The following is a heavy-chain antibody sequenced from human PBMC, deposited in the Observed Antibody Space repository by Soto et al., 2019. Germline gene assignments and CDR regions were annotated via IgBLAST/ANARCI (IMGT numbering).Heavy chain of an antibody. CDR2: ISSNGGST. D-gene: IGHD3-22*01. CDR3: LKGFKGSTLIPYYYDSSGYYYDAFNI. Sequence: PGGSLRLSCSASGFTFSSYAMHWVRQAPGKGLEYVSVISSNGGSTYHADSVKGRFTISRDNSKNTLYLQMSSLRAEDTAVYYWLKGFKGSTLIPYYYDSSGYYYDAFNIWAKGQTSPSPQ. V-gene: IGHV3-64D*06. CDR1: GFTFSSYA. J-gene: IGHJ3*02.